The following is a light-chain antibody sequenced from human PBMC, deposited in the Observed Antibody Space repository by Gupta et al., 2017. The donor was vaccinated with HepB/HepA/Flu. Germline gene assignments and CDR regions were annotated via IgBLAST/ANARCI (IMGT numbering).Light chain of an antibody. CDR3: SSYTSTNTNG. Sequence: QSALTQPASVSGSPGQSITISCTGTSSDVGRYNFVSWYQHHPGKAPHLMFYDVSYRPSGVSDRFSGSKSGNTASLTISGLRAEDEAYYYCSSYTSTNTNGFGPGTQVIVL. CDR1: SSDVGRYNF. J-gene: IGLJ1*01. CDR2: DVS. V-gene: IGLV2-14*03.